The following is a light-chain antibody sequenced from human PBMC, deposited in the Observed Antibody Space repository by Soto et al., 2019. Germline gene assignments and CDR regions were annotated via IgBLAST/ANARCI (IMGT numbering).Light chain of an antibody. V-gene: IGKV3-20*01. CDR2: GAS. Sequence: ESVWTQSPGTLSLSPGEIATLSCRASHSASSSFAWYQLKPGQATSLLIYGASSRAAGLPDRFSGGGSGTVVTITISRLKPEDSAVYYCHQYSSAHQCMFGRGNKVEL. CDR3: HQYSSAHQCM. CDR1: HSASSS. J-gene: IGKJ1*01.